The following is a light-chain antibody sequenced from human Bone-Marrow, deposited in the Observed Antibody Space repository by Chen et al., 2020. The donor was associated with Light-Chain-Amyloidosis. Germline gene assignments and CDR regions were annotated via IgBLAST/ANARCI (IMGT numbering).Light chain of an antibody. CDR2: DDS. Sequence: SYVLTQPSSVSVAPGQMATIACGGNNIGSTSVHWYQRTPGQAPLLVVYDDSDRPSGIPERLSGSNSGNTATLTISRVEAGDEADYYCQVWDRSSDRPVFGGGTKLTVL. J-gene: IGLJ3*02. CDR1: NIGSTS. V-gene: IGLV3-21*02. CDR3: QVWDRSSDRPV.